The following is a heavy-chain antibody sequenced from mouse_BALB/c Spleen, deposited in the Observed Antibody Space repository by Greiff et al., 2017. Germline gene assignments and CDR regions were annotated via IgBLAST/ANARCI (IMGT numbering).Heavy chain of an antibody. V-gene: IGHV1-14*01. CDR3: ARGYYGSSSYFDV. CDR1: GYTFTSYV. J-gene: IGHJ1*01. Sequence: VQLQQSGPELVKPGASVKMSCKASGYTFTSYVMHWVKQNPGQGLEWIGYINPYNDGTKYNEKFKGKATLTSDKSSSTAYMELSSLTSEDSAVYYCARGYYGSSSYFDVWGAGTTVTVSS. CDR2: INPYNDGT. D-gene: IGHD1-1*01.